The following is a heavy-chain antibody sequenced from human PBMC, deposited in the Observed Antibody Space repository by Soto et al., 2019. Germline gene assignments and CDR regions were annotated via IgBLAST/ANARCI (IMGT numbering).Heavy chain of an antibody. D-gene: IGHD1-26*01. CDR1: GGSIRNGDYY. J-gene: IGHJ4*02. CDR2: VYYSGTT. Sequence: PSETLSLTCTVSGGSIRNGDYYWGWFRQPPGKGLEWIGYVYYSGTTYSHPSLNSRVSISVDTSENQFSLRLTSVTAADTAVYYCVTVNLVGAAYYFDYWGPGTLVTVSS. V-gene: IGHV4-30-4*01. CDR3: VTVNLVGAAYYFDY.